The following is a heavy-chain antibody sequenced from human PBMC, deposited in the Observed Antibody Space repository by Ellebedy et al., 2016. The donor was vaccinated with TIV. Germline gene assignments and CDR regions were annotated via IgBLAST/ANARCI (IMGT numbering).Heavy chain of an antibody. CDR3: AKGDMLRLKFDL. J-gene: IGHJ5*02. Sequence: GESLKISCAASGFTFSSYWMHWVRQAPGKGLVWVSRINSDGSSTSYADSVKGRFTISRDNAKNTLYLQMNSLRAEDTAVYYCAKGDMLRLKFDLWGQGILVTVSS. V-gene: IGHV3-74*01. CDR1: GFTFSSYW. D-gene: IGHD3-3*01. CDR2: INSDGSST.